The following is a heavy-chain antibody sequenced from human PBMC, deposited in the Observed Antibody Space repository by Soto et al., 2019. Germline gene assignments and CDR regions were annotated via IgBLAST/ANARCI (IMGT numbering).Heavy chain of an antibody. V-gene: IGHV3-53*01. J-gene: IGHJ6*02. CDR1: GFSVSNNY. CDR2: IYSGGNT. D-gene: IGHD2-21*02. Sequence: PGGSLRLSCAASGFSVSNNYMNWVRQAPGKGLEWVSVIYSGGNTDYADSVKGRFTISRDNSKDTLFLQMNCLRAEDTAMYYCARGCNGGDCGGVGLDVWGQGTTVTVSS. CDR3: ARGCNGGDCGGVGLDV.